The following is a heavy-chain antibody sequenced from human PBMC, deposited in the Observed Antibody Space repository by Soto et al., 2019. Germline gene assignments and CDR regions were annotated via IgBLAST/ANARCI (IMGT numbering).Heavy chain of an antibody. CDR2: IRSKAYGWTT. CDR3: TRGYYDSSGYYYASTPFDY. CDR1: GFTFGDYA. V-gene: IGHV3-49*03. Sequence: GGSLRLSCTASGFTFGDYAMSWFLQAPGTGLEWVRFIRSKAYGWTTEYAASVKGRFTISRDDSKSIAYLQMNSLKTEDTAVYYRTRGYYDSSGYYYASTPFDYWGQGTLVTVSS. D-gene: IGHD3-22*01. J-gene: IGHJ4*02.